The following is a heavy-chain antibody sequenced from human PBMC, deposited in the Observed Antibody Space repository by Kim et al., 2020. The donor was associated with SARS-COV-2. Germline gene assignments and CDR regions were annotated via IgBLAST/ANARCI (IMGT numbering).Heavy chain of an antibody. CDR2: ISSSSSYI. V-gene: IGHV3-21*01. CDR3: ASFPGRYYYYGMDV. J-gene: IGHJ6*02. Sequence: GGSLRLSCAASGFTFSSYSMNWVRQAPGKGLEWVSSISSSSSYIYYADSVKGRFTISRDNAKNSLYLQMNSLRAEDTAVYYCASFPGRYYYYGMDVWGQGTTVTVSS. CDR1: GFTFSSYS.